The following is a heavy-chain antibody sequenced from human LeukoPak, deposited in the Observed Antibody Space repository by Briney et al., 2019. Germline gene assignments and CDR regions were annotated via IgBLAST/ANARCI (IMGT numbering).Heavy chain of an antibody. V-gene: IGHV5-10-1*01. CDR1: GYSFTSYW. Sequence: GESLRISCKGSGYSFTSYWISWVRQMPGKGLEWMGRIDPSDSYTNYSPSFQGHVTISADKSISTAYLQWSSLRASDTAMYFCARQDGWYCSSTSCYAYYYYGMDVWGKGTTVTVSS. CDR2: IDPSDSYT. CDR3: ARQDGWYCSSTSCYAYYYYGMDV. J-gene: IGHJ6*04. D-gene: IGHD2-2*01.